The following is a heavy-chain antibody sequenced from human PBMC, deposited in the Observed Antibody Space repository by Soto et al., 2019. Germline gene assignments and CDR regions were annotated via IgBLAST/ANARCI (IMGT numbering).Heavy chain of an antibody. J-gene: IGHJ4*02. CDR3: ARDAGGPFDN. CDR1: GGSISLHY. Sequence: SETLSLTCTVSGGSISLHYWSWIRQPPGKGLEWIGYIYYSGSTTYNPSLKSRVTISADASKNQFSLKLTSVTAADTAVYYCARDAGGPFDNWGQGTLVTVSS. CDR2: IYYSGST. D-gene: IGHD2-15*01. V-gene: IGHV4-59*11.